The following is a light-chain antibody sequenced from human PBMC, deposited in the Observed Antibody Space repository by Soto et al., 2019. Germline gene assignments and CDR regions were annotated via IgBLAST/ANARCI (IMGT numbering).Light chain of an antibody. V-gene: IGLV1-40*01. CDR2: GDT. CDR1: SSNIGAGYD. J-gene: IGLJ3*02. CDR3: QSYDSSLSGWV. Sequence: VLTQPPSVSGAPGQRVTISCTGSSSNIGAGYDVHWYQQPPRAAPKLLIYGDTNRPSGVPDRFSGSKSGTSASLAITGLQAEDEADYYCQSYDSSLSGWVFGGGTKLTVL.